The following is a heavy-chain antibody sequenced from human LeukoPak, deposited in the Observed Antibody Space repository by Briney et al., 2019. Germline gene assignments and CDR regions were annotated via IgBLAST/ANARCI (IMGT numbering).Heavy chain of an antibody. CDR1: GGSFSGYY. Sequence: PSETLSLTCAVYGGSFSGYYWSWICQPPGKGLEWIGEINHSGSTNYNPSLKSRVTISVDTSKNQFSLKLSSVTAADTAVYYCASGPTYCSGGSCPPGYWGQGTLVTVSS. D-gene: IGHD2-15*01. V-gene: IGHV4-34*01. CDR3: ASGPTYCSGGSCPPGY. J-gene: IGHJ4*02. CDR2: INHSGST.